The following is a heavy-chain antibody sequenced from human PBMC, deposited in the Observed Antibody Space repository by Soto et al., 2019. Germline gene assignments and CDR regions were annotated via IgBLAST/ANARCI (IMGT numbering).Heavy chain of an antibody. V-gene: IGHV3-11*01. CDR3: AGFKEGKIVGLRWLDP. CDR2: ISDTGRTI. Sequence: GGSLRLSCVGSGVDFRGSYMNWIRQAPGEGLEWISYISDTGRTIHYADSVKGRFVISRDNSRDSLYLQMNDLRADDTAIYYCAGFKEGKIVGLRWLDPWGQGTRVTVSS. D-gene: IGHD3-16*02. J-gene: IGHJ5*02. CDR1: GVDFRGSY.